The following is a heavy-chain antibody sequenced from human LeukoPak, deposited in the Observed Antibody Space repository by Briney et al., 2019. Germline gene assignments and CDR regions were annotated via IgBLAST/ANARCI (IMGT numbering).Heavy chain of an antibody. CDR2: IYYSGST. Sequence: SETLSLTCTVPGGSISSYYWSWIRQPPGKGLEWIGYIYYSGSTNYNPSLKSRVTISVDTSKNQFSLKLSSVTAADTAVYYCARSIVVVPAAICRFDPWGQGTLVTVSS. CDR3: ARSIVVVPAAICRFDP. CDR1: GGSISSYY. J-gene: IGHJ5*02. V-gene: IGHV4-59*01. D-gene: IGHD2-2*01.